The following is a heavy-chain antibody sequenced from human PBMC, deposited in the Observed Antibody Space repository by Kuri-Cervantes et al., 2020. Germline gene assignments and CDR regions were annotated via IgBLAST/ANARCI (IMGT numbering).Heavy chain of an antibody. CDR1: GFTFSSYS. V-gene: IGHV4-34*01. CDR2: INHSGST. Sequence: ESLKSSCAASGFTFSSYSMNWVRQPPGKGLEWIGEINHSGSTNYNPSLKSRVTISVDTSKNQFSLKLSSVTAADTAVYYCARGARRGIAARPGWFDPWGQGTLVTVSS. CDR3: ARGARRGIAARPGWFDP. D-gene: IGHD6-6*01. J-gene: IGHJ5*02.